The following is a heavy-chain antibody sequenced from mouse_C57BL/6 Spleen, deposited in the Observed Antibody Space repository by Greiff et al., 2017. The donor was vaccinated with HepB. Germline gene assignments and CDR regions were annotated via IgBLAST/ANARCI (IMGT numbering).Heavy chain of an antibody. CDR2: IRSKSSNYAT. D-gene: IGHD2-1*01. J-gene: IGHJ4*01. CDR3: VREDSYGNFVDY. CDR1: GFTFNTYA. V-gene: IGHV10-3*01. Sequence: DVQLVESGGGLVQPKGSLKLSCAASGFTFNTYAMHWVRQAPGKGLEWVARIRSKSSNYATYYADSVKDRFTISRDDSQSMLYLQMNNLKTEDTAMYYCVREDSYGNFVDYWGQGTSVTVSS.